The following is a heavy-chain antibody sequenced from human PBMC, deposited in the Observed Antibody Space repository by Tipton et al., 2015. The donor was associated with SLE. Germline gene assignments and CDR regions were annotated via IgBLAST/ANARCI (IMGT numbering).Heavy chain of an antibody. V-gene: IGHV3-48*03. J-gene: IGHJ6*03. CDR3: ARGIGITGTTDYMDV. CDR1: GFTFSSYE. CDR2: ISSSGSTI. D-gene: IGHD1-20*01. Sequence: GSLRLSCAASGFTFSSYEMNWVRQAPGKGLEWVSYISSSGSTINYAHSVKGRFTISRDNAKNSLYLQMNSLRAEDTAVYYCARGIGITGTTDYMDVCGKGTTVSVSS.